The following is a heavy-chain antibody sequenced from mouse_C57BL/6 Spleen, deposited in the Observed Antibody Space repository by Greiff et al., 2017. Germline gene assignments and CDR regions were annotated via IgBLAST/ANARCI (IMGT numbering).Heavy chain of an antibody. CDR3: ARRMHYYGSLYYAMDY. V-gene: IGHV1-54*01. D-gene: IGHD1-1*01. Sequence: VQLQQSGAELVRPGPSVKVSCKASGYAFTNYLIEWVKQRPGQGLEWIGVINPGSGGTNYNEKFKGKATLTADKSSSTAYMQLSSLTSEDSAVYFCARRMHYYGSLYYAMDYWGQGTSVTVSS. CDR1: GYAFTNYL. CDR2: INPGSGGT. J-gene: IGHJ4*01.